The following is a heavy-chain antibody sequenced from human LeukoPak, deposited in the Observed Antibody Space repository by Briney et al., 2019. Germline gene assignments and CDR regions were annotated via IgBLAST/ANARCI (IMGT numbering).Heavy chain of an antibody. Sequence: GGSLRLSCAASGFTFSSYAMSWVRQAPGKGPEWVSAISGSGGSTYYADSVKGRFTISRDNSKNTLYLQMNSLRPEDTAVYYCARDSGRYISGQGPYYYHGMDVWGQGTTVTVSS. CDR3: ARDSGRYISGQGPYYYHGMDV. J-gene: IGHJ6*02. CDR2: ISGSGGST. D-gene: IGHD6-19*01. V-gene: IGHV3-23*01. CDR1: GFTFSSYA.